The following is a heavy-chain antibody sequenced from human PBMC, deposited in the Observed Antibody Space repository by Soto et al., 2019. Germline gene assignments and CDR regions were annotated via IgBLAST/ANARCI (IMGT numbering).Heavy chain of an antibody. CDR3: AHTPQSGKYNCHLNGFDV. V-gene: IGHV2-5*01. D-gene: IGHD1-1*01. J-gene: IGHJ3*01. CDR2: IYWNDDR. CDR1: GFSLSSSGVG. Sequence: QITLKESGPTLVKPTQTLTLTCTFSGFSLSSSGVGVAWVRQSPGKALEWLALIYWNDDRRYSPSLRSRLTITKDTSKNQVVLRVTNLDPVDTGTYYCAHTPQSGKYNCHLNGFDVWGQGTMVTVSS.